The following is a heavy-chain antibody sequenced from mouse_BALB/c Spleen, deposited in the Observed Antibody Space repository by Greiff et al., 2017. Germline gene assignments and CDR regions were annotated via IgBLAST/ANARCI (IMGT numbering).Heavy chain of an antibody. J-gene: IGHJ2*01. Sequence: LVESGPELVKPGASVKMSCKASGYTFTSYVMHWVKQKPGQGLEWIGYINPYNDGTKYNEKFKGKATLTSDKSSSTAYMELSSLTSEDSAVYYCARGVYYYGSSYFDYWGQGTTLTVSS. V-gene: IGHV1-14*01. CDR2: INPYNDGT. CDR1: GYTFTSYV. CDR3: ARGVYYYGSSYFDY. D-gene: IGHD1-1*01.